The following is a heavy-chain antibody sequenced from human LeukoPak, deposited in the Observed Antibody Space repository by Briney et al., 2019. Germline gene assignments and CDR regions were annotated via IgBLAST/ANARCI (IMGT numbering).Heavy chain of an antibody. CDR3: ASVRTIWGSYRHDY. CDR2: INHSGST. CDR1: GGSFSGYY. D-gene: IGHD3-16*02. J-gene: IGHJ4*02. Sequence: SDTLSLICAVYGGSFSGYYWSWIRQPPGKGLEWIGEINHSGSTNCNPYLKSRVTISVDTSKNQFSLKLSSVTAADTAVYYCASVRTIWGSYRHDYWGQGTLVTVSS. V-gene: IGHV4-34*01.